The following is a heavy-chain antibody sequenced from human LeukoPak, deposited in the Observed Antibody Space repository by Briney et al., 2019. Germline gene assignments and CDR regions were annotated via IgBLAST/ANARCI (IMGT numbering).Heavy chain of an antibody. J-gene: IGHJ4*02. Sequence: ASVKVSCKTSGYTFTGYYMHWVRQAPGQGLEWIGWINLDSGGTNYGQKFQGRVTMTRDTSISTAYMELSGLTSDDTAVYFCARDLRGLGDFFDYWGQGTLVTVSS. CDR1: GYTFTGYY. D-gene: IGHD3-10*01. CDR2: INLDSGGT. V-gene: IGHV1-2*02. CDR3: ARDLRGLGDFFDY.